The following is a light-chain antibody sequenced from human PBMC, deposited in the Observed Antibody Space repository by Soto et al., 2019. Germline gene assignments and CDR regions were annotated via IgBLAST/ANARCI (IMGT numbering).Light chain of an antibody. V-gene: IGLV2-14*01. J-gene: IGLJ2*01. Sequence: QSALTQPASVSGSPGQSITISCTGTSSDVGGYNYVSWYQQHPGKAPKLLIYDNNNRPSGVPDRFSGSKSGTSASLAITGLQAEDEADYYCQSYDGSLSGPVVFGGGTKVTVL. CDR1: SSDVGGYNY. CDR2: DNN. CDR3: QSYDGSLSGPVV.